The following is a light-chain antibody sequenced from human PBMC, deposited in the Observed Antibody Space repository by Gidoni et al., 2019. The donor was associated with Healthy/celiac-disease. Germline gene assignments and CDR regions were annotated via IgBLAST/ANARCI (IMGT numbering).Light chain of an antibody. CDR1: QSVNSN. V-gene: IGKV3-15*01. J-gene: IGKJ1*01. CDR3: QQYNNWPQT. CDR2: DAS. Sequence: EVEMTQSPATLSVSPGERATLSCRASQSVNSNLAWYQQKPGQAPRLLIFDASSRATDIPARFSGSGSGTEFTLTISSLQSEDFAVYYCQQYNNWPQTFGQGTKVEIK.